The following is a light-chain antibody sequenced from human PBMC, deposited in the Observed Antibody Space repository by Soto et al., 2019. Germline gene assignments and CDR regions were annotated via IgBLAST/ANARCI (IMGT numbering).Light chain of an antibody. J-gene: IGLJ1*01. CDR2: DVT. CDR3: ASYAGSSNV. CDR1: SSDIGAYNY. Sequence: QSALTQPASVSGSPGQSIAISCTGSSSDIGAYNYVSWYQHHPGKAPKLIIYDVTSRPSGVSSRFSGAKSGNAASLIISGLQPEDEADYFCASYAGSSNVFGTGTKLTVL. V-gene: IGLV2-14*01.